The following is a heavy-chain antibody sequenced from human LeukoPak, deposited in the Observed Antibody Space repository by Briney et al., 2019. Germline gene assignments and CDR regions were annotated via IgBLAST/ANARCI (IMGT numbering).Heavy chain of an antibody. J-gene: IGHJ6*02. CDR2: IYSGGST. CDR3: ARAAYCNSTSCYKSFYYYYGMDV. D-gene: IGHD2-2*02. CDR1: GFTVSSNY. V-gene: IGHV3-66*01. Sequence: GGSLRLSCAASGFTVSSNYMSWVRQAPGKGLEWVSVIYSGGSTYYADSVKGRFTISRDNSKNTLYLQMNSLRAEDTAVYYCARAAYCNSTSCYKSFYYYYGMDVWGQGTTVTVSS.